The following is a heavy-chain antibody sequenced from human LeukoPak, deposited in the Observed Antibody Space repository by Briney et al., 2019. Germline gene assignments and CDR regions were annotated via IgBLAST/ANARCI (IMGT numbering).Heavy chain of an antibody. CDR1: AASIRSHS. D-gene: IGHD3-22*01. V-gene: IGHV4-59*11. Sequence: SETLSLTCTVSAASIRSHSWSWIRQPPGRGLEWIGYLSYSGSTDYNPSLKTRVTVSVDTSKNQFSLKLSSVTAADTALYYCARAYLHYYDSSGYLYYFDYWGQGALVTVSS. CDR3: ARAYLHYYDSSGYLYYFDY. J-gene: IGHJ4*02. CDR2: LSYSGST.